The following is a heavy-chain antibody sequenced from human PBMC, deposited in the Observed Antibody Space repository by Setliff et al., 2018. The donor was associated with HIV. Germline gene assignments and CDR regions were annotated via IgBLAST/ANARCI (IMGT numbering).Heavy chain of an antibody. Sequence: PSETLSLTCTVSGGSISSYYWSWIRQPAGKGLEWIGRIYSSGSTNYNPSLESRVTMSVDTSKNQFSLNLRSLTAADTAVYYCAGSGCTSCPMGYWGQGTLVTVSS. CDR1: GGSISSYY. CDR2: IYSSGST. V-gene: IGHV4-4*07. D-gene: IGHD2-2*01. CDR3: AGSGCTSCPMGY. J-gene: IGHJ4*02.